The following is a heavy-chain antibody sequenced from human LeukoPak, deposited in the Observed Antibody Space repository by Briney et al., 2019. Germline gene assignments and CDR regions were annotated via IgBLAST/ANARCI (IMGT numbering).Heavy chain of an antibody. Sequence: SATLSLTCNVLGVSISNYFWSWLRQPAGKGLEWIGRFYASGTTYYNPSFRSRVTLSMDTSKNHFSLKMTSVTAADTAVYYCARTHCGGGSCDKFDPWGQGTLVTVSS. CDR1: GVSISNYF. V-gene: IGHV4-4*07. J-gene: IGHJ5*02. D-gene: IGHD2-21*01. CDR3: ARTHCGGGSCDKFDP. CDR2: FYASGTT.